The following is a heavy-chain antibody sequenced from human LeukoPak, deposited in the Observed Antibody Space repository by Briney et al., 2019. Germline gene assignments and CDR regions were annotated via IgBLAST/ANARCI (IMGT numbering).Heavy chain of an antibody. CDR3: ARDCSSTRCQGPVFDN. D-gene: IGHD2-2*01. CDR1: GYTFTRSY. Sequence: ASVKVSCKASGYTFTRSYMHWVRQAPGQGFEWMGIIHPSGGNTNYAQRFQGRVAMTRDTSTNTVYMELSSLTSEDTAIYYCARDCSSTRCQGPVFDNWGQGTLVTVSS. CDR2: IHPSGGNT. V-gene: IGHV1-46*01. J-gene: IGHJ4*02.